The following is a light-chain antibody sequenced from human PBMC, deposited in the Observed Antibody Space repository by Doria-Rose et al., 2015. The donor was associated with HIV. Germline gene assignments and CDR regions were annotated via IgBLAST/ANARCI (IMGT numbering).Light chain of an antibody. V-gene: IGKV3-20*01. CDR3: HQYGTSWT. CDR1: QSFSSTY. Sequence: IVLTQSPGTLSLSPGERATFSCRASQSFSSTYLAWYQQKPDQAPSLLIYDGSTRASGIPDRFSASGSVTDFTLTINRLEPEDFALYYCHQYGTSWTFGQGTKVEI. CDR2: DGS. J-gene: IGKJ1*01.